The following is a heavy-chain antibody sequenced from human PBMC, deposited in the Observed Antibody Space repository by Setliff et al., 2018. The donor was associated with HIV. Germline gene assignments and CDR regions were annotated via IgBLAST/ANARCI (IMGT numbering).Heavy chain of an antibody. CDR2: IYYSGGT. D-gene: IGHD2-2*01. J-gene: IGHJ3*02. CDR1: GGSITSGGFY. V-gene: IGHV4-31*03. Sequence: SETLSLTCTDSGGSITSGGFYWSWIRQYPQKGLEWTGYIYYSGGTYYNPSLKSRVTMSVDTSKNQFSLKLSSVTAADTAVYYCARGDAMTSLGAFDIWGQGTMVTVSS. CDR3: ARGDAMTSLGAFDI.